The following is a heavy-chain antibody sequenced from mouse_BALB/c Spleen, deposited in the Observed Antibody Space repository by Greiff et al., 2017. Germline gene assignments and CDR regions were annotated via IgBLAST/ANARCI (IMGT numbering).Heavy chain of an antibody. CDR3: AKAGVHYDYDWFAY. J-gene: IGHJ3*01. CDR1: GFSLTSYG. CDR2: IWGDGST. V-gene: IGHV2-3*01. D-gene: IGHD2-4*01. Sequence: VQLVESGPGLVAPSQSLSITCTVSGFSLTSYGVSWVRQPPGKGLEWLGVIWGDGSTNYHSALISRLSISKDNSKSQVFLKLNSLQTDDTATYYCAKAGVHYDYDWFAYWGQGTLVTVSA.